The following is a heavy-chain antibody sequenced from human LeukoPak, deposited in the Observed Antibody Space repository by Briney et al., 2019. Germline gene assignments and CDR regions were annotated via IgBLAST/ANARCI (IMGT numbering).Heavy chain of an antibody. Sequence: SETLSLTCTFACGSITSYFWTWSRQPPGKGLEWIGYIYHSGTTNYNPSLRGRVTISADTSKNQFSLRLNSVTAADTAVYYCAQKAPFSPGYSQQWGQGTLVTVSS. CDR2: IYHSGTT. J-gene: IGHJ1*01. V-gene: IGHV4-59*01. CDR1: CGSITSYF. D-gene: IGHD2/OR15-2a*01. CDR3: AQKAPFSPGYSQQ.